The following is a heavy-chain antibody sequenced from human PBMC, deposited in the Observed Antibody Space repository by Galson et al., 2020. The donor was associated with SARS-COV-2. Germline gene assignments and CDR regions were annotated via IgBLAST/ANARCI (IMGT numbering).Heavy chain of an antibody. V-gene: IGHV5-10-1*01. CDR1: GYSFTTYG. CDR2: IDPSDSYT. J-gene: IGHJ4*02. Sequence: GASLRLSCKGSGYSFTTYGISWVRQTPGKGLEWMGRIDPSDSYTKYSPSFQGHVTITADKSISTAFLQWNSLKASDTAIYYCARRGPWEMVSGLDFWGQGTLVTVSS. D-gene: IGHD1-26*01. CDR3: ARRGPWEMVSGLDF.